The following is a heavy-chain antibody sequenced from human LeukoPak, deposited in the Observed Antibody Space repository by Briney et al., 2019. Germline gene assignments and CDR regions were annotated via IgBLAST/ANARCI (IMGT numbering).Heavy chain of an antibody. CDR3: ACLEAYYYNYMDV. CDR1: GGTFSSYA. V-gene: IGHV1-69*05. J-gene: IGHJ6*03. D-gene: IGHD3-3*01. CDR2: IIPFFGTA. Sequence: ASVKVSCKASGGTFSSYAISWVRQAPGRGLEWMGGIIPFFGTANYAQKFQGRVTMTTDESTSTAYMELSSLRSDDTAVYYCACLEAYYYNYMDVWGKGTTVTVSS.